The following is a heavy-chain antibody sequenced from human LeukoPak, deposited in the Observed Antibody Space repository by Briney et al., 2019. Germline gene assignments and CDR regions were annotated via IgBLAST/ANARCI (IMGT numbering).Heavy chain of an antibody. CDR1: GGSISSRGNY. V-gene: IGHV4-31*03. CDR2: IYYSGST. D-gene: IGHD3-22*01. Sequence: SETLSLTCSVSGGSISSRGNYWSWIRQHPGKGLEWIGYIYYSGSTYYNPSLKSRVTISVDTSKNQFSLKLSSVTAADTAVYYCARGGYYYDSSGDRSFSDYWGQGTLVTVSS. CDR3: ARGGYYYDSSGDRSFSDY. J-gene: IGHJ4*02.